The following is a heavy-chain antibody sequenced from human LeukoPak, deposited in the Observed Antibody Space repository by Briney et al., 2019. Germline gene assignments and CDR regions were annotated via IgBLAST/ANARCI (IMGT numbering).Heavy chain of an antibody. J-gene: IGHJ4*02. CDR1: GYTLTELS. Sequence: GASVKVSCKVPGYTLTELSMHWVRQAPGKGLEWMGGFDPEDGETIYAQKFQGRVTMTEDTSTDTAYMELSSLRSEDTAVYYCATGVVLRFLEWLFSDWGQGTLVTVSS. CDR3: ATGVVLRFLEWLFSD. CDR2: FDPEDGET. V-gene: IGHV1-24*01. D-gene: IGHD3-3*01.